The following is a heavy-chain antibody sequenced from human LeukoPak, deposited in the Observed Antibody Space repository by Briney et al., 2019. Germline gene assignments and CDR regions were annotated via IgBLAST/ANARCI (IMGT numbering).Heavy chain of an antibody. CDR2: ISSSGSGGNT. CDR1: GVTLSSYA. V-gene: IGHV3-23*01. J-gene: IGHJ2*01. Sequence: GGSLRLSCAASGVTLSSYAMSWARQAPGKGLEWASGISSSGSGGNTYYADSVKGRSTISRDSSKNTLFLHMNTLRAEDTAIYYCAKDRTVGASYWYFDLWGRGTLVTVSS. D-gene: IGHD1-26*01. CDR3: AKDRTVGASYWYFDL.